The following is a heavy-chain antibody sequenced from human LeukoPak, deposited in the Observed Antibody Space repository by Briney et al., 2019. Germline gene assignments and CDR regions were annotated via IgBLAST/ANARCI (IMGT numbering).Heavy chain of an antibody. CDR2: IYYSGST. CDR3: ARVTYYYDSSGYYCDY. J-gene: IGHJ4*02. V-gene: IGHV4-39*01. Sequence: SETLSLTCTVSGGSISSSSYYWGWIRQPPGKGLEWIGSIYYSGSTYYNPSLKSRVTISVDTSKNQFSLKLSSVTAADTAVYYCARVTYYYDSSGYYCDYWGQGTLVTVSS. D-gene: IGHD3-22*01. CDR1: GGSISSSSYY.